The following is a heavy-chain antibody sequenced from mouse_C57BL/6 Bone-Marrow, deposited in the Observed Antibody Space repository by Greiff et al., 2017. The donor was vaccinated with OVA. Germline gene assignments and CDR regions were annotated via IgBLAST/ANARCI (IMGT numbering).Heavy chain of an antibody. CDR1: GYTFTSYW. V-gene: IGHV1-55*01. CDR2: IYPGSGST. Sequence: QVQLKQPGAELVKPGASVKMSCKASGYTFTSYWITWVKQRPGQGLEWIGDIYPGSGSTNYNEKFKSKATLTVDTSASTAYMQLSSLTSENSAVYYCASDYYGSSYWYFYVWGTGTAVTVSS. CDR3: ASDYYGSSYWYFYV. D-gene: IGHD1-1*01. J-gene: IGHJ1*03.